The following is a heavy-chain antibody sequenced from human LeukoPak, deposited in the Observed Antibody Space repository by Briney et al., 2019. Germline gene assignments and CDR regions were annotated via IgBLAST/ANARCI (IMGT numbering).Heavy chain of an antibody. CDR2: FDPEDGET. J-gene: IGHJ5*02. V-gene: IGHV1-24*01. CDR3: ATRYCTGGDCYSWFDP. D-gene: IGHD2-15*01. Sequence: ASVKVSCKVSGYTLNELSMHWVRQAPGKGLEWMGGFDPEDGETIYAQKIQGRVTMTEDTSTDTAYMELSSLRSEDTAVYYCATRYCTGGDCYSWFDPWGQGTLVTVSS. CDR1: GYTLNELS.